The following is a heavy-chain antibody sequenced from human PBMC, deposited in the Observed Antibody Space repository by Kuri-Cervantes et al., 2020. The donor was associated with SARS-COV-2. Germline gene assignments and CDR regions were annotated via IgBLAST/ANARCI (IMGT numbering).Heavy chain of an antibody. J-gene: IGHJ6*02. CDR3: ARDNMVRGVQYYYYYGMGV. Sequence: GESLKISCAASGFTFSSYGMHWVRQAPGKGLEWVAVIWYDGSNKYYADSVKDRFTISRDNSKNTLYLQMNSLRAEDTAVYYCARDNMVRGVQYYYYYGMGVWGQGTTVTVSS. D-gene: IGHD3-10*01. CDR1: GFTFSSYG. V-gene: IGHV3-33*08. CDR2: IWYDGSNK.